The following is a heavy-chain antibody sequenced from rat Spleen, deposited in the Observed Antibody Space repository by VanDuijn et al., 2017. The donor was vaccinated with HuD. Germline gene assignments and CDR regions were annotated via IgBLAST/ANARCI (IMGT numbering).Heavy chain of an antibody. CDR2: VSSGGNT. J-gene: IGHJ2*01. Sequence: QVQLKESGPGLVQPSQTLSLTCTVSGFSLPSYHVSWVRQPPGKGLEWIAAVSSGGNTYYDSTLESRLSISRDTSKHQVFLKIHSLQTDDTGTYYCSRYNSGFDYWGQGVMVTVSS. V-gene: IGHV2-6*01. CDR3: SRYNSGFDY. D-gene: IGHD4-3*01. CDR1: GFSLPSYH.